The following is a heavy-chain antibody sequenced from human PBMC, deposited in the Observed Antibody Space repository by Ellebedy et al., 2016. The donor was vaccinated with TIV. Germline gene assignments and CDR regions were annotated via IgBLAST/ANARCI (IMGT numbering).Heavy chain of an antibody. CDR2: IIPIFGTA. CDR1: GGTFSSYA. Sequence: SVKVSCXASGGTFSSYAISWVRQAPGQGLEWMGGIIPIFGTANYAQKFQGRVTITADESTSTAYMELSSLRSEDTAVYYCASRGELGDDFDYWGQGTLVTVSS. D-gene: IGHD1-26*01. CDR3: ASRGELGDDFDY. V-gene: IGHV1-69*13. J-gene: IGHJ4*02.